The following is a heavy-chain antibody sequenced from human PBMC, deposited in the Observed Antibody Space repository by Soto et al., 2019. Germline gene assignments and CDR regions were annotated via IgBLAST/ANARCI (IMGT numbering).Heavy chain of an antibody. Sequence: EVDLFQSGGGLGQPGGSLTLSCVASGFTFADYPMNWVRQVPGKGLEWISRITASGGTTYYTDSVRGRFTISRDNSKNTLFLHMNSLRVDDTAIYYCAKRLLALAGGWYLDSWGQGTLVTVSS. D-gene: IGHD6-19*01. J-gene: IGHJ4*02. V-gene: IGHV3-23*01. CDR1: GFTFADYP. CDR3: AKRLLALAGGWYLDS. CDR2: ITASGGTT.